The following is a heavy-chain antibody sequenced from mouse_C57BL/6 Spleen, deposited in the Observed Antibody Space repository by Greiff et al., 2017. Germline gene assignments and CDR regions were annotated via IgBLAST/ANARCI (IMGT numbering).Heavy chain of an antibody. CDR3: ARPYDYDGYYYAMDY. D-gene: IGHD2-4*01. V-gene: IGHV1-55*01. Sequence: VQLQQPGAELVKPGASVKMSCKASGYTFTSYWITWVKQRPGQGLEWIGDIYPGSGSTNYNEKFKSKATLTVDTSSSTAYMQRSSLTSEDSAVYYCARPYDYDGYYYAMDYWGQGTSVTVSS. CDR1: GYTFTSYW. CDR2: IYPGSGST. J-gene: IGHJ4*01.